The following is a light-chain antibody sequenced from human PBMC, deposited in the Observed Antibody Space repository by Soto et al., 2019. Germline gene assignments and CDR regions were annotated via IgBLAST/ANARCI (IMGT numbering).Light chain of an antibody. V-gene: IGKV3-20*01. J-gene: IGKJ5*01. CDR3: QHYGRSPIT. CDR2: GAS. CDR1: QSVNSM. Sequence: EIVLTQSPGTLSLSPGERATLSCRASQSVNSMLAWYQHKPGQAPRLLISGASSRATGIPDRFSGSGSATDFTLTISRLEPADFALYYCQHYGRSPITFGQGTRLEIK.